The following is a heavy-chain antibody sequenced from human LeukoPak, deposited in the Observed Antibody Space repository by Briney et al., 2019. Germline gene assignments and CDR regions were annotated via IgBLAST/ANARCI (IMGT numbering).Heavy chain of an antibody. J-gene: IGHJ4*02. CDR1: GFTFDDYA. CDR3: ARDKMNDFYDTTGYDY. D-gene: IGHD3/OR15-3a*01. V-gene: IGHV3-20*04. Sequence: PGGSLRLSCATSGFTFDDYAMSWVRQAPGKGLEWVSGINWRGDSSGYADSAKGRITISRDNAKHSLFLQMTRLRAEDTALYFCARDKMNDFYDTTGYDYWGQGTLVTVSS. CDR2: INWRGDSS.